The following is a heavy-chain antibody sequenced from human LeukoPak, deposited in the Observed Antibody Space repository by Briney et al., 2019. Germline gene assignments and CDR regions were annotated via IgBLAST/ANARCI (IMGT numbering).Heavy chain of an antibody. J-gene: IGHJ4*02. CDR3: AREEGATIDRIDY. Sequence: GGSLRLSCAASGFTFSNYWMHWVRQVPGKGLVWVSRINDDGSATFYADSVKGRFTISRDNAKNSLYLQMNSLRAEDTAVYYCAREEGATIDRIDYWGQGTLVTVSS. CDR2: INDDGSAT. CDR1: GFTFSNYW. V-gene: IGHV3-74*01. D-gene: IGHD5-12*01.